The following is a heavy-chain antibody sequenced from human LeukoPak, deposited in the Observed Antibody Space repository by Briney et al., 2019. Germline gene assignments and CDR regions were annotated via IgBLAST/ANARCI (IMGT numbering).Heavy chain of an antibody. Sequence: SETLTLTCTVSGGSISSYFWSWIRQPPGKGLEWLGYIYSDDGTTKYNPSLKSRVTISADTSKNQFSLKLTTVTAADTAVYYCARNGVHGYSGLDYWGQGAMLTDPS. J-gene: IGHJ4*02. CDR2: IYSDDGTT. CDR1: GGSISSYF. V-gene: IGHV4-59*08. CDR3: ARNGVHGYSGLDY. D-gene: IGHD5-12*01.